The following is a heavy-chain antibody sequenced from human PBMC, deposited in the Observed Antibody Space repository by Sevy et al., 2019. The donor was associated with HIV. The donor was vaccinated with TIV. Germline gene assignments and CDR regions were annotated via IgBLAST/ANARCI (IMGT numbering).Heavy chain of an antibody. CDR1: GGPISVYY. J-gene: IGHJ5*02. D-gene: IGHD5-12*01. Sequence: SETLSLTCTVSGGPISVYYWSWIRQPPGKGLEYIGYVYYTGSTNYNPSLKNRFTISVDTANNQFSLKLTSVTAADTAVYDWARAPPVRSGDDSLNWFDPWGQGTLVTVSS. CDR3: ARAPPVRSGDDSLNWFDP. CDR2: VYYTGST. V-gene: IGHV4-59*01.